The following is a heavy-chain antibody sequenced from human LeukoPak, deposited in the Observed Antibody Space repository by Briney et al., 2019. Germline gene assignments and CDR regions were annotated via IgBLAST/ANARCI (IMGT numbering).Heavy chain of an antibody. CDR3: AKGLYDYVSSLDY. D-gene: IGHD3-16*01. Sequence: PGRSLRLSCVASGFTFSSYGKHWVRQAPGKGLEWVAVIWYDGSNKYYADSVKGRFTIFRDNPKNTLYLQMDSLGAGDTAVYYCAKGLYDYVSSLDYWGQGTLVTVSS. V-gene: IGHV3-33*06. J-gene: IGHJ4*02. CDR2: IWYDGSNK. CDR1: GFTFSSYG.